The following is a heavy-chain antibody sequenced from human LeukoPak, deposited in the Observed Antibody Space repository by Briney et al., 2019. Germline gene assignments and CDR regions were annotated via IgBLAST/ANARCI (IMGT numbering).Heavy chain of an antibody. D-gene: IGHD6-13*01. CDR3: ARVGEYSSSWYYFDY. CDR2: IYTSGST. V-gene: IGHV4-4*07. Sequence: SETLSLTCTVSGGSISSYYWSWIRQPAGKGLEWIGRIYTSGSTNYNPSLKSRVTMSVDTSKNQFSLKLSSVTAADTAVYYCARVGEYSSSWYYFDYWGQGTLVTVSS. CDR1: GGSISSYY. J-gene: IGHJ4*02.